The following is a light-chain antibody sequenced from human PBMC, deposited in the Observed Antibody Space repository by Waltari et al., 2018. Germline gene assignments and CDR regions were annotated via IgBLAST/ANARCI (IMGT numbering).Light chain of an antibody. Sequence: QSALTQSASVSGSPGQSITLSCTGTNSDVGNYNLVSWYQQHPGKVPKLMIYEVIKRPSGVSNRFSGSKSGNTASLTISGLQAEDEADYYCCSYAGSSTLVFGGGTKLTVL. CDR2: EVI. J-gene: IGLJ2*01. V-gene: IGLV2-23*02. CDR3: CSYAGSSTLV. CDR1: NSDVGNYNL.